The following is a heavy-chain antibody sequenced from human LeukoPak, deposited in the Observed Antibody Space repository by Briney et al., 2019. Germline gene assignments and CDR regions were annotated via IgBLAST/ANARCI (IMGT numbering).Heavy chain of an antibody. CDR3: ARVSGYHGESSYDY. D-gene: IGHD5-12*01. V-gene: IGHV4-34*01. Sequence: TSETLSLTCAVYDGSFSGHYWSWIRQPPGKGLEWIGEINHSGSTNYNPSLKSRVTISVDTSKNQFSLKLSSVTAADTAVYYCARVSGYHGESSYDYWGQGTLVTVSS. CDR2: INHSGST. CDR1: DGSFSGHY. J-gene: IGHJ4*02.